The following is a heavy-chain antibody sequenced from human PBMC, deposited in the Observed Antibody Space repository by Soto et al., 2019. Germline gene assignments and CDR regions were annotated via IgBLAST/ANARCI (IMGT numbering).Heavy chain of an antibody. V-gene: IGHV1-46*01. CDR1: GYTYTNYY. Sequence: QVHLVQSGAEVKKPGASVKISCKASGYTYTNYYMHWVRQAPGQGLEWMGIINLSSGSPSYAQRFQDRVTMTRDTSTTTVYMELSSLRSEDTGVYYCASGACSGECYSDYWGQGTLVTVSS. CDR2: INLSSGSP. D-gene: IGHD2-21*01. J-gene: IGHJ4*02. CDR3: ASGACSGECYSDY.